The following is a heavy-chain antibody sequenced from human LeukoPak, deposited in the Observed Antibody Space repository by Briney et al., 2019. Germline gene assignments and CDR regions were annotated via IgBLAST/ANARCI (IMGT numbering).Heavy chain of an antibody. V-gene: IGHV1-46*01. CDR1: GYTFSNYH. J-gene: IGHJ4*02. D-gene: IGHD5-24*01. Sequence: ASVKVSCKASGYTFSNYHIHWLRQALGQGIEWMGIINPRYGSATYAQNFQGRVTMTRDMSTSTVYMELSSLRSEDTAVYYCAREEARDGSTGYYFDYWGQGTLLTVSS. CDR2: INPRYGSA. CDR3: AREEARDGSTGYYFDY.